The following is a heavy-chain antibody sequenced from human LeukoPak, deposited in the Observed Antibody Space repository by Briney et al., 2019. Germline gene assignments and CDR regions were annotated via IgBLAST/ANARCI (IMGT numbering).Heavy chain of an antibody. D-gene: IGHD3-10*01. Sequence: PGGHLSLSCAVSGFIFSDHIINWVRQAPGKGLEWVASISRRSNYIYYADSLKGRVTVSKDNARNSLYLQMTSLRAEDTAVYYCARDSLGLGQSGFDYWGE. CDR3: ARDSLGLGQSGFDY. J-gene: IGHJ4*01. CDR2: ISRRSNYI. V-gene: IGHV3-21*01. CDR1: GFIFSDHI.